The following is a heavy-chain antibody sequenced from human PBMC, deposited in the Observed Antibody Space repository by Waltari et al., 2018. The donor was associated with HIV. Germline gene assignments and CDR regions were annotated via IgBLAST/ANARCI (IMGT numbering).Heavy chain of an antibody. CDR3: ARRDMVVVVAAFDY. CDR1: GFIFNDYA. Sequence: EVKLLESGGALVQPGESLRLSCAASGFIFNDYAMAWVRQAPGEGLEWVSAITGSGDGTFYAGSVKGRFTISRDNSKNTLYLQMDSLRVEDTALYYCARRDMVVVVAAFDYWGQGTLVTVSS. V-gene: IGHV3-23*01. J-gene: IGHJ4*02. D-gene: IGHD2-15*01. CDR2: ITGSGDGT.